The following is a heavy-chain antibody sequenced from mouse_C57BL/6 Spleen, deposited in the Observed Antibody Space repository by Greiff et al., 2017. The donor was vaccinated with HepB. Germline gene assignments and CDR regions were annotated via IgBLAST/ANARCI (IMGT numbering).Heavy chain of an antibody. CDR1: GYTFTDYE. CDR3: TGLAWFAY. D-gene: IGHD3-3*01. J-gene: IGHJ3*01. CDR2: IDPETGGT. V-gene: IGHV1-15*01. Sequence: VQLQQSGAELVRPGASVTLSCKASGYTFTDYEMHWVKQTPVHGLEWIGAIDPETGGTAYNQKFKGKAILTADKSASTAYMELRSLTSEDSAVYYCTGLAWFAYWGQGTLVTVSA.